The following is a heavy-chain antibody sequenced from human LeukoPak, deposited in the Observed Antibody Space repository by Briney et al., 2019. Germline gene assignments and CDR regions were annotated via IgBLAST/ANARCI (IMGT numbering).Heavy chain of an antibody. CDR3: ARIAYDFWSGLGYFDY. CDR1: GFTFSSYS. D-gene: IGHD3-3*01. Sequence: GGSLRLSCAASGFTFSSYSMNWVRQAPGKGLDWVSSISSSSSYIYYADSVKGRFTISRDNAKNSLYLQMNSLRAEDTAVYYCARIAYDFWSGLGYFDYWGQGTLVTVSS. V-gene: IGHV3-21*01. CDR2: ISSSSSYI. J-gene: IGHJ4*02.